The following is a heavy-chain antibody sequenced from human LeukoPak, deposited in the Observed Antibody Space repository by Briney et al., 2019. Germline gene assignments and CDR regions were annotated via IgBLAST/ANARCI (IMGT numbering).Heavy chain of an antibody. CDR1: GGSISNYY. J-gene: IGHJ4*02. V-gene: IGHV4-59*12. CDR3: ARDLASCAGDCYSDGFDY. Sequence: SETLSLTCSVSGGSISNYYWSWIRQPPGKGLEWIGYIYYSGSTNYNPSLKSRVTISVDTSKNQFSLKMSSVTAADTAVYYCARDLASCAGDCYSDGFDYWGQGALVTVSS. CDR2: IYYSGST. D-gene: IGHD2-21*02.